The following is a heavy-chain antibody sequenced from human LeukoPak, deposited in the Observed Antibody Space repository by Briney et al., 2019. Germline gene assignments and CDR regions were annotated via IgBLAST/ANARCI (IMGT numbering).Heavy chain of an antibody. CDR3: ARDGSGYSDPVDY. V-gene: IGHV3-11*04. D-gene: IGHD3-22*01. CDR2: IGGSGATI. Sequence: AGGSLRLSCEASGFPFSDYYMTWVRQAPGKGLEWVSYIGGSGATIFYADSVKGRFTISRHNAKNSLFLQMNSLRAEDSAVYYCARDGSGYSDPVDYWGQGTLVTVSS. J-gene: IGHJ4*02. CDR1: GFPFSDYY.